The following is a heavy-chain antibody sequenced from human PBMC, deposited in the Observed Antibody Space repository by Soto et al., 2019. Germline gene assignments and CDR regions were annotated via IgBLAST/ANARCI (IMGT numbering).Heavy chain of an antibody. Sequence: QVQLVQSGAEVKKPGASVKVSCKTSGYTFTSYHISWVRQAPGQGLEWMGWISAYNPNTNYAQKFQGRVTMTTDTLTSTAYRELRSLRSDDTAVYYCARDTPPTDYWGQGTLVTVSS. CDR2: ISAYNPNT. V-gene: IGHV1-18*01. CDR1: GYTFTSYH. J-gene: IGHJ4*02. CDR3: ARDTPPTDY.